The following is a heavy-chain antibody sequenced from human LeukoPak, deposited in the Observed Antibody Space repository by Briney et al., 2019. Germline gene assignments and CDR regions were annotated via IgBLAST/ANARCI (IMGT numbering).Heavy chain of an antibody. CDR3: ARLDYYTLDY. V-gene: IGHV5-51*01. J-gene: IGHJ4*02. D-gene: IGHD1-26*01. Sequence: GESLKISCKGSGYSFTSCWIGWVRQMPGKGLEWMGIIYPDDSDTRSSPSFRGQVTISADQSISTAYLQWSSLKASDSAMYYCARLDYYTLDYWGQGTLVTVSS. CDR1: GYSFTSCW. CDR2: IYPDDSDT.